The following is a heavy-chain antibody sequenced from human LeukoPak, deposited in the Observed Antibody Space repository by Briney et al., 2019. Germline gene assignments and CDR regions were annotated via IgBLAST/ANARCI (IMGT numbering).Heavy chain of an antibody. Sequence: GGSLRLSCAASGFTFSSYWMHWVRQAPGKGLVWVSRINSDGSSTSYADSVKGRFTISRDNAKNTLYLQMKSLRAEDTAVYYCAREATRYYDSSGDVDYWGQGTLVTVSS. V-gene: IGHV3-74*01. J-gene: IGHJ4*02. CDR1: GFTFSSYW. CDR3: AREATRYYDSSGDVDY. D-gene: IGHD3-22*01. CDR2: INSDGSST.